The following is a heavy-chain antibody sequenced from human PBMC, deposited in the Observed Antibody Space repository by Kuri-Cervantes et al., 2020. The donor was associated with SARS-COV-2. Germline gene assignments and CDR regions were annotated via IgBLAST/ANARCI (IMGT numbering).Heavy chain of an antibody. D-gene: IGHD3-3*01. V-gene: IGHV3-48*01. J-gene: IGHJ3*02. CDR2: ISSSSSTI. CDR1: GFTFSSYS. CDR3: ARDTYYDFWSGYYPRDAFDI. Sequence: GESLKISCAASGFTFSSYSMNWVRQAPGKGLEWVSYISSSSSTIYYADFVKGRFTISRDNAKNSLYLQMNSLRAEDTAVYYCARDTYYDFWSGYYPRDAFDIWGQGTMVTVSS.